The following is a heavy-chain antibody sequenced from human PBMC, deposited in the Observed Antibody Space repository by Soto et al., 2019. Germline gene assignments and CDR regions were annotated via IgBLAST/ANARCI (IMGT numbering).Heavy chain of an antibody. V-gene: IGHV1-69*01. CDR2: IIPIFGTA. J-gene: IGHJ6*02. CDR3: ARDLKSSSSGYYYYGMDV. Sequence: VQLVQSGAEVRKPGSSVKVSCKASGGTFSRHAISWVRQAPGQGLEWMGGIIPIFGTANHAQKFQGRVTIIADESTSTVYMEVSSLRSEDTAMYYCARDLKSSSSGYYYYGMDVWGQGTTVTVSS. D-gene: IGHD6-6*01. CDR1: GGTFSRHA.